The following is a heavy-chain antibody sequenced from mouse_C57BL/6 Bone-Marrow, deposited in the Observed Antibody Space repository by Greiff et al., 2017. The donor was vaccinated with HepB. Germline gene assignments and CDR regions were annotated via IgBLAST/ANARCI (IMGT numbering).Heavy chain of an antibody. CDR1: GNTFHTYW. Sequence: QVQLQQPGAGLVMSRASLKMSSKASGNTFHTYWITWVLRWTKQGLEWIGDIYPGSGSTNYNEKFKIKATLTVDTSSSTAYMQLSSLTSEDSAVYYCARQIDYDYYPMDYWCQGTSVTDSS. J-gene: IGHJ4*01. CDR3: ARQIDYDYYPMDY. D-gene: IGHD1-1*02. V-gene: IGHV1-55*01. CDR2: IYPGSGST.